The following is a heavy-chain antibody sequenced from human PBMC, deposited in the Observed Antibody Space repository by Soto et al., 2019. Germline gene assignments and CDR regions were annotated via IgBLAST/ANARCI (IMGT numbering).Heavy chain of an antibody. Sequence: SETLSLTCTVSGGSISSGGYYWSWIRQHPGKGLEWIGYIYYSGSTYYNPSLKSRVTISVDTSKNQFSLKLSSVTAADTAVYYCARAFTGVVVVPAASAFDYWGQGTLVTVSS. J-gene: IGHJ4*02. CDR3: ARAFTGVVVVPAASAFDY. CDR2: IYYSGST. CDR1: GGSISSGGYY. D-gene: IGHD2-2*01. V-gene: IGHV4-31*03.